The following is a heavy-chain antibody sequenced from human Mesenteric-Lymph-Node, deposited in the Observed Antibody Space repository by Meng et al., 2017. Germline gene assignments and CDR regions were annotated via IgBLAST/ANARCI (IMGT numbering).Heavy chain of an antibody. J-gene: IGHJ4*02. V-gene: IGHV3-30*04. Sequence: GGSLRLSCAASGFTFTSYSMHWVRQAPGQGLDWLAVISSDGSLRHYADSVKGRFTISRDNSKNILFLQMNSLRDEDTALYYCARETLVTTKGIEHWGQGTLVTVSS. D-gene: IGHD4-17*01. CDR3: ARETLVTTKGIEH. CDR2: ISSDGSLR. CDR1: GFTFTSYS.